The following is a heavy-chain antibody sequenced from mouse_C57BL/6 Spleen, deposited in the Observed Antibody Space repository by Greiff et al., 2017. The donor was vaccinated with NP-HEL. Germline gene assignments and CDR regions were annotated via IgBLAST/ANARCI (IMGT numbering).Heavy chain of an antibody. Sequence: QVQLKQPGAELVKPGASVKLSCKASGYTFTSYWMHWVKQRPGQGLEWIGMIHPNSGSTNYNEKFKSKATLTVDKSSSTAYMQLSSLTSEDSAVYYCARSDGSFAYWGQGTLVTVSA. CDR1: GYTFTSYW. CDR2: IHPNSGST. V-gene: IGHV1-64*01. CDR3: ARSDGSFAY. D-gene: IGHD1-1*01. J-gene: IGHJ3*01.